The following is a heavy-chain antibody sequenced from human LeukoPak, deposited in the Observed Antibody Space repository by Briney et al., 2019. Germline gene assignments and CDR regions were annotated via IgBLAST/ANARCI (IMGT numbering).Heavy chain of an antibody. CDR2: INHSGST. Sequence: GSLRLSCAASGFTFSSYEMNWVRQPPGKGLEWIGEINHSGSTNYNPSLKSRVTISVDTSKNQFSLKLSSVTAADTAVYYCARRRVTMIVVVYNWFDPWGQGTLVTVSS. CDR1: GFTFSSYE. CDR3: ARRRVTMIVVVYNWFDP. J-gene: IGHJ5*02. D-gene: IGHD3-22*01. V-gene: IGHV4-34*01.